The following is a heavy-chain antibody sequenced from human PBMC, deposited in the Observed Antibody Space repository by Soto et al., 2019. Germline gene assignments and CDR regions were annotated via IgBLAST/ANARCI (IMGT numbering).Heavy chain of an antibody. J-gene: IGHJ6*02. CDR3: ASGRYCSSTSCYEEARGNYYYYGMDV. Sequence: VQLVQSGAEVKKPGSSVKVSCKASGGTFSSYAISWVRQAPGQGLEWMGGIIPIFGTANYAQKFQGRVTITADESTSTAYMELSSLRSEDTAVYYCASGRYCSSTSCYEEARGNYYYYGMDVWGQGTTVTVSS. D-gene: IGHD2-2*01. V-gene: IGHV1-69*01. CDR2: IIPIFGTA. CDR1: GGTFSSYA.